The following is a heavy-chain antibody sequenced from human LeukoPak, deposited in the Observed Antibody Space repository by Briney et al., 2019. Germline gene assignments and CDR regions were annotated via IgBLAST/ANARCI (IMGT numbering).Heavy chain of an antibody. CDR3: AKAHCSSTSCSRADN. V-gene: IGHV3-23*01. D-gene: IGHD2-2*01. J-gene: IGHJ4*02. CDR2: IDGSGGTT. CDR1: GCTFSTNA. Sequence: WGALRLSCAAPGCTFSTNAKAWVRPGPRKRLEWVSAIDGSGGTTFYADSVKGRVTISRVQSTNTVYLQMNSLRADDTAVHYCAKAHCSSTSCSRADNWGQGTLVTVSS.